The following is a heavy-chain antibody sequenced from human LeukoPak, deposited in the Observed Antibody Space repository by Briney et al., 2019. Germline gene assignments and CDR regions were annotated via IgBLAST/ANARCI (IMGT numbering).Heavy chain of an antibody. CDR2: MNPNSGNT. Sequence: ASVKVSCKASGYTFTSYDINWVRQATAQGLEWMGWMNPNSGNTGYAQKFQGRVTMTRNTSISTAYMELSSLRSEDTAVYYCARPSSSWYPPYYHYGMDVWGQGTTVTVSS. CDR3: ARPSSSWYPPYYHYGMDV. V-gene: IGHV1-8*01. CDR1: GYTFTSYD. D-gene: IGHD6-13*01. J-gene: IGHJ6*02.